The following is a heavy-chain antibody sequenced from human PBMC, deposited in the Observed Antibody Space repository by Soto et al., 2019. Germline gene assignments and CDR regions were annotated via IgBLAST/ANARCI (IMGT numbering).Heavy chain of an antibody. V-gene: IGHV1-24*01. CDR1: GYTLTELS. Sequence: ASVKVSCKVSGYTLTELSMHWVRQAPGKGLEWMGGFDPEDGETIYAQKFQGRVTMTEDTSTDTAYMELSSLRSEYTAVYYCATVHRISQYYYYYYGMDVWGQGTTVTVSS. J-gene: IGHJ6*02. CDR2: FDPEDGET. D-gene: IGHD2-15*01. CDR3: ATVHRISQYYYYYYGMDV.